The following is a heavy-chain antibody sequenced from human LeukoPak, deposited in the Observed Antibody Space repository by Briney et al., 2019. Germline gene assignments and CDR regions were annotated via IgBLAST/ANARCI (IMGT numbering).Heavy chain of an antibody. J-gene: IGHJ4*02. CDR2: ISGSGGST. Sequence: HSGGSLGLSCAASGFTFSSYGMSWVRQAPGKGLEWVSAISGSGGSTYYADSVKGRFTISRDNSKSTLYLQMNSLRAEDTAVYYCAKAGANWEYYFDYWGQGTLVTVSS. D-gene: IGHD7-27*01. CDR3: AKAGANWEYYFDY. V-gene: IGHV3-23*01. CDR1: GFTFSSYG.